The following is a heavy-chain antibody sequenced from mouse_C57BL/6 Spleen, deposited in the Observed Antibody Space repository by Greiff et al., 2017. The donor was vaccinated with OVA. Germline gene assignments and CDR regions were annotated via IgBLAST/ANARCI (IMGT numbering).Heavy chain of an antibody. Sequence: VQLQQPGAELVKPGASVKLSCKASGYTFTSYWMHWVKQRPGQGLEWIGMIHPNSGSTNYNEKFKSKATLTVDNSSSTAYMQLSSLTSEDSAVYYCARLITTVVAHYFDYWGQGTTLTVSS. CDR3: ARLITTVVAHYFDY. CDR2: IHPNSGST. J-gene: IGHJ2*01. CDR1: GYTFTSYW. V-gene: IGHV1-64*01. D-gene: IGHD1-1*01.